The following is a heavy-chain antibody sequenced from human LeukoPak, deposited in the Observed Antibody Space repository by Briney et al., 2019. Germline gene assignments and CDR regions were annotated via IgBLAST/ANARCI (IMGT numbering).Heavy chain of an antibody. CDR1: GFTFSSYA. CDR2: ISYDGSNK. CDR3: AKDPAASGSYYTPRGDYFNY. J-gene: IGHJ4*02. D-gene: IGHD3-10*01. Sequence: GGSLRLSCAASGFTFSSYAMHWVRQAPGKGLEWVAVISYDGSNKYYADSVKGRFTISRDNSKNTLYLQMNSLRAEDTAVYYCAKDPAASGSYYTPRGDYFNYWGQGTLVTVSS. V-gene: IGHV3-30-3*01.